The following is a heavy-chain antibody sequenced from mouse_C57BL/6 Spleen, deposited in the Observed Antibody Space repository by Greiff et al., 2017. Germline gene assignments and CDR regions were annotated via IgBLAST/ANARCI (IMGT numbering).Heavy chain of an antibody. V-gene: IGHV2-9-1*01. D-gene: IGHD2-2*01. CDR1: GFSLTSYA. Sequence: VKLVESGPGLVAPSQSLSITCTVPGFSLTSYAISWVRQPLGTGLEWLGVIWTGGGTNSNSALKSRLSISKDDSKSQVFLKMNSLQTDDTARYYCARRGWLPWYFDVWGTGTTVTVSS. CDR3: ARRGWLPWYFDV. CDR2: IWTGGGT. J-gene: IGHJ1*03.